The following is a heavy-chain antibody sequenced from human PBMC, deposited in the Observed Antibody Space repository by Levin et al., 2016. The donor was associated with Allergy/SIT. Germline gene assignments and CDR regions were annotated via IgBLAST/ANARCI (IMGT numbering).Heavy chain of an antibody. V-gene: IGHV5-51*01. J-gene: IGHJ4*02. CDR2: IYPGDSDT. CDR3: ARLLRQKLGIGY. Sequence: VRQMPGKGLEWMGIIYPGDSDTRYSPSFQGQVTISADKSISTAYLQWSSLKASDTAMYYCARLLRQKLGIGYWGQGTLVTVSS. D-gene: IGHD7-27*01.